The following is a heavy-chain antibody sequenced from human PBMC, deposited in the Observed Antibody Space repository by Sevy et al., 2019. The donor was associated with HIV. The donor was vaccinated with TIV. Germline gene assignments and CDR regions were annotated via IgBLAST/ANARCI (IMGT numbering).Heavy chain of an antibody. Sequence: GGSLRLSCEASGFTFSDYYMSWIRQAPGKGLEWVSYISSSGSTIYYADSVKGRFTISRDNAKNSLYLQMNSLRAEDTAVYYCARLHYDYVWGSYRRYYFDYWGQGTLVTVSS. CDR3: ARLHYDYVWGSYRRYYFDY. J-gene: IGHJ4*02. CDR2: ISSSGSTI. V-gene: IGHV3-11*01. CDR1: GFTFSDYY. D-gene: IGHD3-16*02.